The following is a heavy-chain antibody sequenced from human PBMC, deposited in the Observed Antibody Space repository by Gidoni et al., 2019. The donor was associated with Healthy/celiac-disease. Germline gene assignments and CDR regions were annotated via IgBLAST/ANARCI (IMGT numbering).Heavy chain of an antibody. V-gene: IGHV3-9*01. CDR1: GFTFDHYA. D-gene: IGHD3-16*01. CDR2: ISWNSGSI. CDR3: AKDHLFGEASGAFDI. J-gene: IGHJ3*02. Sequence: EVQLVESGGGLVQPGRSLILSCAASGFTFDHYAMHWVRQAQGKGREWVAGISWNSGSIGYADSVKGRFTISRDNAKNSLYLQMNSLRAEDTALYYCAKDHLFGEASGAFDIWGQGTMVTVSS.